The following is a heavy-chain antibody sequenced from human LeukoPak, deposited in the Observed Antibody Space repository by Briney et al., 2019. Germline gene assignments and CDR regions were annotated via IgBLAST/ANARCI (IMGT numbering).Heavy chain of an antibody. V-gene: IGHV4-34*01. J-gene: IGHJ6*01. D-gene: IGHD3-16*01. CDR3: ARGYSLGGGVLSNYYYYYGMDV. Sequence: ASETLSLTCAGYGLSFSGYYWSWLRQPPGKGVEWVGEMNHSGSTNYNPSLKSRVTISVDPSNLQFSLNLCSVTAAATAVYYCARGYSLGGGVLSNYYYYYGMDVWGKGTTVTVSS. CDR1: GLSFSGYY. CDR2: MNHSGST.